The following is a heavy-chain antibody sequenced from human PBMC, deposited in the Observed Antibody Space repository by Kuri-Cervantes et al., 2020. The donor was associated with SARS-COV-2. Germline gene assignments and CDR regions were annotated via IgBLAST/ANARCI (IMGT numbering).Heavy chain of an antibody. D-gene: IGHD4-11*01. CDR3: ASVRGGTVDHGLGLTN. V-gene: IGHV4-59*01. CDR1: SGSITNYY. Sequence: SETLSLTCTVSSGSITNYYCSWIRQPPGKGLEWIGHVYYSGSTNCNPSLKSRVTISLDTSKNQFSLKLSSVTTADTAVYYCASVRGGTVDHGLGLTNWGQGTLVTVSS. J-gene: IGHJ4*02. CDR2: VYYSGST.